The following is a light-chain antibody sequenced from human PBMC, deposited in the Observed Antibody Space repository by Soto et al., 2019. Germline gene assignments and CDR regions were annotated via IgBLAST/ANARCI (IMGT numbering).Light chain of an antibody. Sequence: EIVLTQSPATLSLSPGERATLSCRASQSVSTYLAWYQQKPGQAPRLLIHDASNRASGVPARFSGSGSGTDFTLTISSLEPEDFAVSYCQQRTNWLYTFGQGTKLEIK. CDR2: DAS. V-gene: IGKV3-11*01. CDR3: QQRTNWLYT. J-gene: IGKJ2*01. CDR1: QSVSTY.